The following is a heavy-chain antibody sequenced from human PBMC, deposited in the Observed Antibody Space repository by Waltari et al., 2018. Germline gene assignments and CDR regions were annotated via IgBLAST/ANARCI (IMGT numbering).Heavy chain of an antibody. V-gene: IGHV3-48*04. Sequence: EVQLVESGGGLVQPGGSLRRSCAASGFIFSTYSMNWVRQAPGKGLEWLSYISGSSRTIYYAGSVKGRFTISRDNAKNSLYLHMNSLRAEDTAIYYCARDKTPVDYRGQGTLVTVSS. CDR2: ISGSSRTI. CDR3: ARDKTPVDY. J-gene: IGHJ4*02. D-gene: IGHD2-15*01. CDR1: GFIFSTYS.